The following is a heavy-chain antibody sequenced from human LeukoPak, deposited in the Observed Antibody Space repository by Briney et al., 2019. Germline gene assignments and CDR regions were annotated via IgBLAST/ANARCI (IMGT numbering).Heavy chain of an antibody. CDR1: GFTFSSYA. Sequence: GGSLRLSCAASGFTFSSYAMSWVRQAPGKGLEWVSAISGSGGSTYYADSVKGRFTISRDNSKNTLYMQMNSLRAEDTAVYYCAKDRGVAARPSYGFYYYYMDVWGKGTTVTVSS. J-gene: IGHJ6*03. CDR3: AKDRGVAARPSYGFYYYYMDV. D-gene: IGHD6-6*01. V-gene: IGHV3-23*01. CDR2: ISGSGGST.